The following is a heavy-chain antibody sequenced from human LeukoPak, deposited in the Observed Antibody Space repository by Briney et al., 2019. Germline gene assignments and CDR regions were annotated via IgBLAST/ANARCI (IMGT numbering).Heavy chain of an antibody. V-gene: IGHV4-59*01. Sequence: SETLSLTCTVSGGSISSYYWSWIRQPPGKGLEWIGYIYYSGSTNYNPSLKSRVTRSVDTSKNQFSLKLSSVTAADTAVYYCASHDSSGYYYVESAFDIWGQGTMVTVSS. J-gene: IGHJ3*02. D-gene: IGHD3-22*01. CDR1: GGSISSYY. CDR3: ASHDSSGYYYVESAFDI. CDR2: IYYSGST.